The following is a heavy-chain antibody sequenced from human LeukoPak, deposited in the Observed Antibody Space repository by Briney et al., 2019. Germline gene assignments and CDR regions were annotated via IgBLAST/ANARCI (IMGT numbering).Heavy chain of an antibody. Sequence: PSETLSLTCTVSGGSISSYYWSWIRLPPGKGLEWIGYIYYSGSTNYNPSLNSRVTISLDTSKNQFSLKLSSVTAADTAVYYCARGVRGYSYGYDWFDPWGQGTLVPVSS. D-gene: IGHD5-18*01. CDR1: GGSISSYY. J-gene: IGHJ5*02. CDR2: IYYSGST. V-gene: IGHV4-59*01. CDR3: ARGVRGYSYGYDWFDP.